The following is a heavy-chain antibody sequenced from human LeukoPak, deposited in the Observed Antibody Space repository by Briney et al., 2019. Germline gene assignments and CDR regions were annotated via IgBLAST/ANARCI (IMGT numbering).Heavy chain of an antibody. V-gene: IGHV4-61*02. CDR3: ARGPGWELSKPNGYYYYYMDV. Sequence: PSETLSLTCTVSGGSISSGSYYWSWIRQPAGKGLEWIGRIYTSGSTNYNPSLKSRVTISVDTSKNQFSLKLSSVTAADTAVYYCARGPGWELSKPNGYYYYYMDVWGKGTTVTVSS. J-gene: IGHJ6*03. CDR2: IYTSGST. D-gene: IGHD1-26*01. CDR1: GGSISSGSYY.